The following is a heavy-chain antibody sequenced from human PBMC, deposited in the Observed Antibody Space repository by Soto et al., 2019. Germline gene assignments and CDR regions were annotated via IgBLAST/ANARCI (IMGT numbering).Heavy chain of an antibody. CDR2: INPSGGST. Sequence: ASVKVSCKASGYTFTSYYMHWVRQAPGQGLEWMGIINPSGGSTSYAQKFQGRVTMTRDTSTSTVYMELSSLRSEDTAVYYCARGVLAARPYYYYYYGMDVWGQGTTVTIPS. J-gene: IGHJ6*02. CDR3: ARGVLAARPYYYYYYGMDV. V-gene: IGHV1-46*01. D-gene: IGHD6-6*01. CDR1: GYTFTSYY.